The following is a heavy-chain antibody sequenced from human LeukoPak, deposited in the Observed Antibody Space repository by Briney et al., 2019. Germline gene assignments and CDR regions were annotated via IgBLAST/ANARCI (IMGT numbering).Heavy chain of an antibody. CDR3: ARVDPYYYDSSGSNPFVAFDI. J-gene: IGHJ3*02. V-gene: IGHV4-59*01. Sequence: SETLSLTCTVSGGSISSYYWSWIRQPPGKGLEWIGYIYYSGSTNYNPSLKSRVTISVDTSKNQFSLKLSSVTAADTAVYYCARVDPYYYDSSGSNPFVAFDIWGQGTMVTVSS. CDR2: IYYSGST. CDR1: GGSISSYY. D-gene: IGHD3-22*01.